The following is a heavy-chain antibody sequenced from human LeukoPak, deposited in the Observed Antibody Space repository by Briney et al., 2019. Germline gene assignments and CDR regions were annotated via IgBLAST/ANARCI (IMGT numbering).Heavy chain of an antibody. Sequence: SETLSLTCAVNGGSFSRYYWSWIRQPPGKGLEWIGEINHRGSTNYNPSLKSRVTISVDTSKNQFSLKLNSVTAADTAIYYCARGNMWDYRRYYYYMDVWGKGTTVTISS. CDR1: GGSFSRYY. D-gene: IGHD4-11*01. CDR2: INHRGST. V-gene: IGHV4-34*01. J-gene: IGHJ6*03. CDR3: ARGNMWDYRRYYYYMDV.